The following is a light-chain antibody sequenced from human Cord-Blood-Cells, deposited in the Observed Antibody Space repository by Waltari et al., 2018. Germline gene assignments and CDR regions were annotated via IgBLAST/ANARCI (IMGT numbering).Light chain of an antibody. J-gene: IGKJ4*01. V-gene: IGKV3-11*02. CDR3: QQRSNWPPRT. CDR2: DAS. CDR1: QSVSSY. Sequence: EIVLTQSPATLSLSPGERATLSCRARQSVSSYLAWYQQKPGQAPLLLLYDASTRATGVTARVSGRGSGREFSLTISSLEPEDFAVYYCQQRSNWPPRTFGGGTKVEIK.